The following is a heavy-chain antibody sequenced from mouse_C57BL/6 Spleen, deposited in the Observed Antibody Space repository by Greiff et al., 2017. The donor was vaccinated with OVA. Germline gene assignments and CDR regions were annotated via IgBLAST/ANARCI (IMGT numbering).Heavy chain of an antibody. V-gene: IGHV5-6*02. CDR3: ASLGRKYAMDY. CDR2: ISSGGSYT. Sequence: DVKLVESGGDLVKPGGSLKLSCAASGFTFSSYGMSWVRQTPDKRLEWVATISSGGSYTYYPDSVKGRFTISRDNAKNTLYLQMSSLKSEDTAMYYCASLGRKYAMDYWGQGTSVTVSS. J-gene: IGHJ4*01. D-gene: IGHD4-1*01. CDR1: GFTFSSYG.